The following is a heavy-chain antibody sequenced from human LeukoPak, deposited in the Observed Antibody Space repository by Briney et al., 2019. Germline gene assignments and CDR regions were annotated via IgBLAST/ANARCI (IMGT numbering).Heavy chain of an antibody. V-gene: IGHV4-39*01. CDR2: VYYSGST. CDR3: ARHGQQQLVPNARGNWFEN. Sequence: SETLSLTCTVSGGSITSRISYWRWIRQPPGKGLEWIGSVYYSGSTYYNPSLKSRVSISVDTSKNQFSLKLSSVTAADTVVYYCARHGQQQLVPNARGNWFENWGQVALVTVSS. J-gene: IGHJ5*02. CDR1: GGSITSRISY. D-gene: IGHD6-13*01.